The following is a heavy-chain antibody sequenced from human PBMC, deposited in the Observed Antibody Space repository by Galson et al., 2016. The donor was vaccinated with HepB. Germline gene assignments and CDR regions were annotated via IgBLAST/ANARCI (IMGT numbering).Heavy chain of an antibody. Sequence: SETLSLTCTVSGGSVSSGSYYWSWIRQPPGKGLEWIGYIYYSGSTNYNPSLKSRVTISVDTSKNQFSLKLTSVTAADPAFYYCAREEERQLVRSFDPWGQGTLVTVSS. CDR3: AREEERQLVRSFDP. D-gene: IGHD6-13*01. J-gene: IGHJ5*02. V-gene: IGHV4-61*01. CDR1: GGSVSSGSYY. CDR2: IYYSGST.